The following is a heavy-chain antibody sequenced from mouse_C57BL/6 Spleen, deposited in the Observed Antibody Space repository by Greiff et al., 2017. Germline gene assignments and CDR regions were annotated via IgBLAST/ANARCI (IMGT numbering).Heavy chain of an antibody. CDR3: ARSNYNYFDD. CDR1: GYAFTNYL. J-gene: IGHJ2*01. V-gene: IGHV1-54*01. D-gene: IGHD2-5*01. Sequence: VQLQQSGAELVRPGTSVKVSCKASGYAFTNYLIEWVKQRPGQGLEWIGVINPGSGGTNYNEKFKGKATLTADKSSSTAYMQLSSLTSEDSAVYFCARSNYNYFDDWGQGTTLTVSS. CDR2: INPGSGGT.